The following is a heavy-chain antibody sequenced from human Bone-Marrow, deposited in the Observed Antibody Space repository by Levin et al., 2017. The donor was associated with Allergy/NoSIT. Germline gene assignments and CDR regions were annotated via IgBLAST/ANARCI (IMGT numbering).Heavy chain of an antibody. Sequence: ASVKVSCKASGYTFTSYGISWVRQAPGQGLEWMGWISAYNGNTNYAQKLQGRVTMTTDTSTSTAYMELRSLRSDDTAVYYCARDYCSGGSCYPPDFDYWGQGTLVTVSS. V-gene: IGHV1-18*01. CDR1: GYTFTSYG. CDR2: ISAYNGNT. J-gene: IGHJ4*02. D-gene: IGHD2-15*01. CDR3: ARDYCSGGSCYPPDFDY.